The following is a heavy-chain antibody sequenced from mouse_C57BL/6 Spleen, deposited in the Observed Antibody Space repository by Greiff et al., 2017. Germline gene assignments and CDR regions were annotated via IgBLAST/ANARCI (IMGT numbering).Heavy chain of an antibody. V-gene: IGHV5-9*01. D-gene: IGHD1-1*01. CDR1: GFTFSSYT. J-gene: IGHJ2*01. CDR3: ARQVYGSFDY. CDR2: ISGGGGNT. Sequence: EVMLVESGGGLVKPGGSLKLSCAASGFTFSSYTMSWVRQTPEKRLEWVATISGGGGNTYYPDSVKGRFTISRDNAKNTLYLQMSSLRSEDTALYYCARQVYGSFDYWGQGTTVTVSS.